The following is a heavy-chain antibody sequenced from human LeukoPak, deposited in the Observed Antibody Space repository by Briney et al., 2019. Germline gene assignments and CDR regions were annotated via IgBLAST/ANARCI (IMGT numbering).Heavy chain of an antibody. Sequence: SQTLSLTCAVSGGSISSGGYSWSWIRQPPGKGLEWIGYIYHSGSTYYNPSPKSRVTISVDRSKNQFSLKLSSVTAADTAVYYCVPEGRYSYGYDAFDIWGQGTMVTVSS. CDR1: GGSISSGGYS. D-gene: IGHD5-18*01. CDR2: IYHSGST. V-gene: IGHV4-30-2*02. J-gene: IGHJ3*02. CDR3: VPEGRYSYGYDAFDI.